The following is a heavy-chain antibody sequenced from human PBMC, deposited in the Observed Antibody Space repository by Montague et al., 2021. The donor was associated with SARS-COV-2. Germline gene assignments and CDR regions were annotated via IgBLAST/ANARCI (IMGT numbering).Heavy chain of an antibody. D-gene: IGHD2-2*01. J-gene: IGHJ6*02. CDR3: TREGYQVLWSDYYYYGMDV. CDR1: GGSFSGYY. CDR2: INHSGST. V-gene: IGHV4-34*01. Sequence: SETLSLTCAVYGGSFSGYYWSWIRQPPGKGLEWIGEINHSGSTNYNPSLKSRVTISVDTSKNQFSLKLSSVTAAYTAVYYCTREGYQVLWSDYYYYGMDVWGQGTTVTVS.